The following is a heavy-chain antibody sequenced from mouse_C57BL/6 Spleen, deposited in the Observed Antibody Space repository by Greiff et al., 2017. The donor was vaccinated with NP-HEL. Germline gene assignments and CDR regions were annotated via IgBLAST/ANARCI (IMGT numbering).Heavy chain of an antibody. CDR2: IDPETGGT. Sequence: QVQLQQSGAELVRPGASVTLSCKASGYTFTDYEMHWVKQTPVHGLEWIGAIDPETGGTAYNQKFKGKAILTADKSSSTAYMELRSLTSEDSAVYYCTTRGGYYPFYAMDYWGQGTSVTVSS. CDR1: GYTFTDYE. D-gene: IGHD2-3*01. V-gene: IGHV1-15*01. J-gene: IGHJ4*01. CDR3: TTRGGYYPFYAMDY.